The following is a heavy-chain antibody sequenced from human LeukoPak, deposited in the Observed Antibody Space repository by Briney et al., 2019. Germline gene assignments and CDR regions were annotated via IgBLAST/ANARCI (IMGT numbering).Heavy chain of an antibody. V-gene: IGHV3-23*01. CDR3: AKGGSSWYYFDH. Sequence: GGSLRLSCAASGFTFSSYAMSWVRQAPGKGLEWVSTISVSGGSTYYADSVKGRFTISRDNSKNTLYLQMNSLRAEDTAVYYCAKGGSSWYYFDHWGQGTLVTVSS. D-gene: IGHD6-13*01. J-gene: IGHJ4*02. CDR2: ISVSGGST. CDR1: GFTFSSYA.